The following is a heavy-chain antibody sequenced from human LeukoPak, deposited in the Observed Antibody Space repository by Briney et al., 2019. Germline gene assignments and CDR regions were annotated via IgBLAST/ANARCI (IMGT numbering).Heavy chain of an antibody. J-gene: IGHJ4*02. V-gene: IGHV3-23*01. D-gene: IGHD3-9*01. CDR2: ISGSGGST. Sequence: GGSLRLSCAASGFTFSSYAMSWVRQAPGKGLEWVSAISGSGGSTYYADSVKGRFTISRDNSKNTLYLQMNSLRAEDTAVYYCARVGSLRYFDRSYYFDYWGQGTLVTVSS. CDR1: GFTFSSYA. CDR3: ARVGSLRYFDRSYYFDY.